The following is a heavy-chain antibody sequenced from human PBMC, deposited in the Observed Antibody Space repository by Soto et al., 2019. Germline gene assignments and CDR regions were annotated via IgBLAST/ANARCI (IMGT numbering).Heavy chain of an antibody. Sequence: QVQLQQWGAGLLKPSETLSLTCAVYGGSFSGYYWSWIRQPPGKGLEWIGEINHSGSTNYNPSLKRRVTQSVDKSKNQFSLKLSSVTAAATAVYDCARGYDFWSGYYIRTPAFDIWGQGTMVTVSS. V-gene: IGHV4-34*01. J-gene: IGHJ3*02. CDR3: ARGYDFWSGYYIRTPAFDI. CDR2: INHSGST. CDR1: GGSFSGYY. D-gene: IGHD3-3*01.